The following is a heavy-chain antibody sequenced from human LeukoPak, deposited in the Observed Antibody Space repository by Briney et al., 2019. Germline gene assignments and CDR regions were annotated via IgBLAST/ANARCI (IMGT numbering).Heavy chain of an antibody. D-gene: IGHD6-19*01. V-gene: IGHV4-4*02. CDR3: ASRDYSSGWYAY. J-gene: IGHJ4*02. CDR1: GGSISSSKW. Sequence: SETLSLTCAVSGGSISSSKWWSWVRQPPGKGLEWIGEVYHSRSTNYNPSLKSRVTISVDKSKNQFSLKMSSVTAADTAIYYCASRDYSSGWYAYWGQGTLVTVSS. CDR2: VYHSRST.